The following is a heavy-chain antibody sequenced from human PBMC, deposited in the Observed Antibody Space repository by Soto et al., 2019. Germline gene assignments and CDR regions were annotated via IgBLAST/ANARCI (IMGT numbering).Heavy chain of an antibody. CDR2: INAGNGNT. CDR3: ARNRVVVPAAYDY. Sequence: ASVKVSRKASGYTFTSYAMHWVRQAPGQRLEWMGWINAGNGNTKYSQKFQGRVTTTRDTSASTAYMELSSLRSEDTAVYYCARNRVVVPAAYDYWGQGTLVTVSS. J-gene: IGHJ4*02. D-gene: IGHD2-2*01. CDR1: GYTFTSYA. V-gene: IGHV1-3*01.